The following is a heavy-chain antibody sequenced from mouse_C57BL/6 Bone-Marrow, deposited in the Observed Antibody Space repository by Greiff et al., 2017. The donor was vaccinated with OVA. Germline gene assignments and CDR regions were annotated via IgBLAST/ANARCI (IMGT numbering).Heavy chain of an antibody. CDR3: ARLYYGNFYFDY. CDR1: GFTFSSYG. J-gene: IGHJ2*01. D-gene: IGHD2-1*01. CDR2: ISSGGSYT. Sequence: VQLKESGGDLVKPGGSLKLSCAASGFTFSSYGMSWVRQTPDKRLEWVATISSGGSYTYYPDSVKGRFTISRDNAKNTLYLQMSSLKSEDTAMYYCARLYYGNFYFDYWGQGTTLTVSS. V-gene: IGHV5-6*01.